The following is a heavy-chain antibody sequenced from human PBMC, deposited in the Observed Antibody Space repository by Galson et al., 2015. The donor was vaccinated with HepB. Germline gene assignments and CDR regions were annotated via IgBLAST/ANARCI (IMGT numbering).Heavy chain of an antibody. Sequence: SLRLSCAASGFTFSSYSMNWVRQAPGKGLEWVPSISSSSSYIYYADSVKGRFTISRDNAKNSLYLQMNSLRAEDTAVYYCARDGENSYAPPLIDYWGQGTLVTVSS. D-gene: IGHD5-18*01. V-gene: IGHV3-21*01. CDR3: ARDGENSYAPPLIDY. CDR1: GFTFSSYS. CDR2: ISSSSSYI. J-gene: IGHJ4*02.